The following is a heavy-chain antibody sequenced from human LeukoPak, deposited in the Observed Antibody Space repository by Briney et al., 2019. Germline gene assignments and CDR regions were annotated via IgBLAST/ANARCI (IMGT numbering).Heavy chain of an antibody. Sequence: PSETLSLTCAVYGGSFSGYYWSWIRQPPGKGLEWIGEINHSGSTNYNPSLKSRVTISVDTSKNQFSLKLSSVTAADTAVYYCARHRDYGGNTRAIQHWGQGTLVTVSS. CDR1: GGSFSGYY. J-gene: IGHJ1*01. V-gene: IGHV4-34*01. D-gene: IGHD4-23*01. CDR3: ARHRDYGGNTRAIQH. CDR2: INHSGST.